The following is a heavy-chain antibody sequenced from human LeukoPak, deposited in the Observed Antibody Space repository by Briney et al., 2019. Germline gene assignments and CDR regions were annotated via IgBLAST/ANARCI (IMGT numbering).Heavy chain of an antibody. V-gene: IGHV3-30*18. J-gene: IGHJ4*02. CDR2: ISYDGSNK. D-gene: IGHD3-3*01. CDR3: AKEGRPYYDFWSGYYQQYYFDY. Sequence: PGGSLSLSCAASGFTFRNYVIHWVRQAPGKGLEWVAVISYDGSNKYYADSVKGRFTISRDNSKNTLYLQMNSLRAEDTAVYYCAKEGRPYYDFWSGYYQQYYFDYWGQGTLVTVSS. CDR1: GFTFRNYV.